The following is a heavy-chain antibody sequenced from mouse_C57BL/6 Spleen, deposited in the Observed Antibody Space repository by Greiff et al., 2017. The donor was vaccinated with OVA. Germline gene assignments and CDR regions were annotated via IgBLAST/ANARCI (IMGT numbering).Heavy chain of an antibody. D-gene: IGHD2-4*01. CDR2: INPSTGGT. CDR1: GYSFTGYY. V-gene: IGHV1-42*01. Sequence: VQLQQSGPELVKPGASVKISCKASGYSFTGYYMNWVKQSPEKSLEWIGEINPSTGGTTYNQKFKAKATLTVDKSSSTAYMQLKSLTSEDSAVYYCARGGLRDYWGQGTTLIVSS. J-gene: IGHJ2*01. CDR3: ARGGLRDY.